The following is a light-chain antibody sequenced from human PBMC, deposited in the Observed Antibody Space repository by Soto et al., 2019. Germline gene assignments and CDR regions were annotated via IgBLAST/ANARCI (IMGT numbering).Light chain of an antibody. J-gene: IGKJ1*01. CDR2: AAS. CDR3: QQTYNPPRT. CDR1: ATIARY. V-gene: IGKV1-39*01. Sequence: DIQLTQSPSSLSASVVDRVTITCRASATIARYLNWYQQKPGKAPNLLIYAASTLKSGFPARFSGTGSGKYFTLTISRLQPEDFATEYCQQTYNPPRTFGQGTKVESK.